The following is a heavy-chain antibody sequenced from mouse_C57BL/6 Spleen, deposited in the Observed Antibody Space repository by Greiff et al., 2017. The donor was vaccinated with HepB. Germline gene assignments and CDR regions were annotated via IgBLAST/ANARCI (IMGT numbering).Heavy chain of an antibody. CDR1: GFNITDDY. J-gene: IGHJ4*01. CDR3: TNGNYAMDY. CDR2: IDPENGDT. V-gene: IGHV14-4*01. D-gene: IGHD2-1*01. Sequence: EVQLQQSGAELVRPGASVKLSCTASGFNITDDYMHWVKQRPEQGLEWIGWIDPENGDTEYASKFQGKATITADTSSNTAYLQLSSLTSEDTAVYYCTNGNYAMDYWGQGTSVTVSS.